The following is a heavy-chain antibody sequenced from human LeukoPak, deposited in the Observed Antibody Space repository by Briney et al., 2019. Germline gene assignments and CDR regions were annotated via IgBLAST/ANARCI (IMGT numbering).Heavy chain of an antibody. CDR3: AGDYGPYYYYYMDV. D-gene: IGHD4-17*01. V-gene: IGHV1-8*03. CDR2: MNPNSGNT. CDR1: GYTFTSYD. J-gene: IGHJ6*03. Sequence: ASVKVSCKASGYTFTSYDINWVRQATGQGLEWMGWMNPNSGNTGYAQKFQGRVTITADKSTSTAYMELSSLRSEDTAVYYCAGDYGPYYYYYMDVWGKGTTVTVSS.